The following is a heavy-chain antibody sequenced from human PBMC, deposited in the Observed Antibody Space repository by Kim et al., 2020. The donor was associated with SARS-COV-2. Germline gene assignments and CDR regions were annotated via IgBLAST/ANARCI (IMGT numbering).Heavy chain of an antibody. CDR3: ARDGGTYAYGY. Sequence: ASVKVSCKASGYTFTAFGIHWVRQAPGQSLEWIGWINTGNSNTGSSQTFQGRVIISRDTSASIVYMDLRSLRSEDTAVYYCARDGGTYAYGYWGQGTLITVSS. CDR1: GYTFTAFG. D-gene: IGHD5-12*01. CDR2: INTGNSNT. V-gene: IGHV1-3*04. J-gene: IGHJ4*02.